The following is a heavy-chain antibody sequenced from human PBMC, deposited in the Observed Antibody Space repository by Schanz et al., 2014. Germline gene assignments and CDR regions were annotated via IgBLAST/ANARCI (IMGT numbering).Heavy chain of an antibody. D-gene: IGHD3-9*01. CDR3: ARDSGPYYDKSMDV. Sequence: VQLLDSGGGLVQPGGSLRLSCAASGFTFSTYAMSWVRQAPGKGLEWVAVISNDGSIKYYADSVEGRFTISRDNAKKTLSLQMISLRAEDTAVYYCARDSGPYYDKSMDVWGQGTTVAVSS. V-gene: IGHV3-30-3*01. CDR2: ISNDGSIK. J-gene: IGHJ6*02. CDR1: GFTFSTYA.